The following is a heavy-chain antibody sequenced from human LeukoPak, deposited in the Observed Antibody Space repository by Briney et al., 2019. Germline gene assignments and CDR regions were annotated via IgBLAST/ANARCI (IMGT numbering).Heavy chain of an antibody. V-gene: IGHV3-30*02. CDR3: AKDLGGCSSTSCYFPWSLSVDAFDI. CDR1: GFTFSNYG. CDR2: IRYDGNNK. J-gene: IGHJ3*02. D-gene: IGHD2-2*01. Sequence: GGSLRLSCGASGFTFSNYGMLWVRQAPGKGLDWVAFIRYDGNNKLYADSVKGRFTISRDNSKNTLYLQMNSLRAEDTAVYYCAKDLGGCSSTSCYFPWSLSVDAFDIWGQGTMVTVSS.